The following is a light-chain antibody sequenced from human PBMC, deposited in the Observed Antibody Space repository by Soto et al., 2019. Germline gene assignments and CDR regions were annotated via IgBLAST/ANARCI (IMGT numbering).Light chain of an antibody. CDR1: HSVSSN. CDR2: GAS. Sequence: EIVMTQSPATLSVSPGERATLSCRASHSVSSNLAWYQQKPGQAPRLLIFGASSRATGIPTRFSGSRSGAEFTLTISSLDPEDFAFYYCQQRDSWPLTFGGGTKVDI. J-gene: IGKJ4*01. V-gene: IGKV3-15*01. CDR3: QQRDSWPLT.